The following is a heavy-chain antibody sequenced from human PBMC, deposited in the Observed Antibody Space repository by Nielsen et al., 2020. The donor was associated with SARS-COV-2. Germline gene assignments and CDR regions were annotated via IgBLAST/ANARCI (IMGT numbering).Heavy chain of an antibody. CDR3: ARDPASGAYGSGGDIGMDV. CDR2: ISSSGRTT. Sequence: WIRQPPGKGLEWVSYISSSGRTTYYAVAVKGRFTISRDNAKNSLYLQMNSLSAEETAVYYCARDPASGAYGSGGDIGMDVWGQGTTVTVSS. J-gene: IGHJ6*02. D-gene: IGHD3-10*01. V-gene: IGHV3-48*03.